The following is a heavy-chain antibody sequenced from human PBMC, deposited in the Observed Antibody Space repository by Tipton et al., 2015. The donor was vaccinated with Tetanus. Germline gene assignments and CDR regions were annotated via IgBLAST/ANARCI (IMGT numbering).Heavy chain of an antibody. V-gene: IGHV1-8*01. Sequence: QLVQSGAEVKKPGASVKVSCKASGYSFSSHDIFWVRQASGQGLEWLGWLNPKGGTIGSAEKFQGRFTMTRDTSINTAHMELTSLTSEDTAVYYCARDVEFGHYGMDVWGQGTTVTVSS. CDR2: LNPKGGTI. CDR3: ARDVEFGHYGMDV. D-gene: IGHD3-16*01. J-gene: IGHJ6*02. CDR1: GYSFSSHD.